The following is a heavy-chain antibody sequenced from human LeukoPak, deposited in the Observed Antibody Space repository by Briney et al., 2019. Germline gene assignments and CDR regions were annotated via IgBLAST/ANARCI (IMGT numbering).Heavy chain of an antibody. CDR1: GFTFSSYA. D-gene: IGHD3-10*01. Sequence: GGSLRLSCAASGFTFSSYAMHWVRQAPGKGLEWVANIKQDGSEKYYVDSVKGRFTISRDNAENSLYLQMNSLRAEDTAVYFCARGRYGSGSYFLPDWGQGTLVTVCS. CDR2: IKQDGSEK. V-gene: IGHV3-7*01. J-gene: IGHJ4*02. CDR3: ARGRYGSGSYFLPD.